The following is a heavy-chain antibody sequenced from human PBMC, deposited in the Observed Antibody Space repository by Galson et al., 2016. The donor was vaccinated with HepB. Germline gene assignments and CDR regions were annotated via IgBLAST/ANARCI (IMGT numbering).Heavy chain of an antibody. V-gene: IGHV2-70*04. CDR2: TDWDDDK. J-gene: IGHJ4*02. CDR3: ARTAVAGAYYFDY. CDR1: GFSLSTSGMR. D-gene: IGHD6-19*01. Sequence: PALVKPTQTLTLTCTFSGFSLSTSGMRVSWIRQPPGKALEWLARTDWDDDKFYSTSLKTRLTIFKETSKNQVVLTMTNMDPVETAPYYCARTAVAGAYYFDYWGQGTLVTVSS.